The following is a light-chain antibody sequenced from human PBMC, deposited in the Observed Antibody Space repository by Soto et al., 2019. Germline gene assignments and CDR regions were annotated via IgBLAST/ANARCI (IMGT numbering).Light chain of an antibody. J-gene: IGKJ4*01. CDR2: AAS. Sequence: DSQLTQSRSFLSASVGSRFTITCRASQGISSYLAWYQQKPGKAPKVMIYAASTLQTGVPSRFSGSGYGTEFNLTISSLQTEDFATYYCQQINSYPLTFGGGTKVDIK. CDR1: QGISSY. V-gene: IGKV1-9*01. CDR3: QQINSYPLT.